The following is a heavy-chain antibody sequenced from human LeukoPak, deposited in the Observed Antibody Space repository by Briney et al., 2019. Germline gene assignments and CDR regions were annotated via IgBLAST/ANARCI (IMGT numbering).Heavy chain of an antibody. D-gene: IGHD1-1*01. CDR1: RFTFTNYW. CDR2: INEDGSEK. J-gene: IGHJ3*02. CDR3: ARDPTGNDAFDI. V-gene: IGHV3-7*05. Sequence: TGGSLRLSRAASRFTFTNYWMSWVRQAPGKGPEWVANINEDGSEKYYVDSVRGRFTISRDNAKNSLYLQMNSLRAEDTAVYYCARDPTGNDAFDIWGQGTMVTVSS.